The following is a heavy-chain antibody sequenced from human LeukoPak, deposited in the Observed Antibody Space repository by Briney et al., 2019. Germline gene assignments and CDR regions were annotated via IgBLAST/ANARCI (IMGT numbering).Heavy chain of an antibody. Sequence: GGSLRLSCADSGFTFSSYSINWVRQAPGKGLEWVSTISSGSSYIYYADSVKGRFTISRDNAKNSLDLQMSSLRAEDTAVYYCARGAQIVVTPAAQARPGPSGVDYWGQGTLVTVSS. D-gene: IGHD2-2*01. CDR3: ARGAQIVVTPAAQARPGPSGVDY. J-gene: IGHJ4*02. V-gene: IGHV3-21*06. CDR2: ISSGSSYI. CDR1: GFTFSSYS.